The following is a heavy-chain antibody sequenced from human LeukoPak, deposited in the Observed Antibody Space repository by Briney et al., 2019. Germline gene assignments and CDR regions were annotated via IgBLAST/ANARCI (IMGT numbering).Heavy chain of an antibody. J-gene: IGHJ4*02. CDR1: GGSISRTNW. V-gene: IGHV4-4*02. Sequence: SETLSLTCDVSGGSISRTNWWSWVRQSPGQGLEWCGEISLSGHTNYNPSLQSRVTMSLDESKNQVSLDLASVSDADTAVYYCSRESGAFSPFGYWGQGTLVTVHS. CDR2: ISLSGHT. D-gene: IGHD1-26*01. CDR3: SRESGAFSPFGY.